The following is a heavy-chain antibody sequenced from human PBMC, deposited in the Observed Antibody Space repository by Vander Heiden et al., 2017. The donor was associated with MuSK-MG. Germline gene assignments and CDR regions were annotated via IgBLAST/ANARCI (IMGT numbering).Heavy chain of an antibody. CDR2: INPYNFNT. Sequence: QVQLVQSGAEVKKPGASVKLSCKASGYTCKNYGIAWVRQAPGQGLEWLGWINPYNFNTQYAQSLQGRVTVTTDTSTATVYMELLSLRSDDTAMYYCARIPFYSGAYYSFDYWGLGTLVTVSS. J-gene: IGHJ4*02. V-gene: IGHV1-18*01. CDR1: GYTCKNYG. CDR3: ARIPFYSGAYYSFDY. D-gene: IGHD3-22*01.